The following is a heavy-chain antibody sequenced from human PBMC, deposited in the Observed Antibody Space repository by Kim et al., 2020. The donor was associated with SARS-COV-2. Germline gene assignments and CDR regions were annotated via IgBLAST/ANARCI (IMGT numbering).Heavy chain of an antibody. CDR3: ARDPGDSSGYFDY. Sequence: SETLSLTCAVSGGSISSSNWWSWVRQPPGKGLEWIGEIYHSGSTNYNPSLKSRVTISVDKSKNQFSLKLSSVTAADTAVYYCARDPGDSSGYFDYWGQGTLVTVSS. V-gene: IGHV4-4*02. J-gene: IGHJ4*02. CDR2: IYHSGST. D-gene: IGHD3-22*01. CDR1: GGSISSSNW.